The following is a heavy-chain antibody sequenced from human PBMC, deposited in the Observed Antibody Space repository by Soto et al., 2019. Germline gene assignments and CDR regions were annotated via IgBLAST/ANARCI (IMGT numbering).Heavy chain of an antibody. Sequence: EVQLVESGGGLVQPGGSLRLSCAASGFTFSSYAMHWVRQAPGKGLEYVSGISRNGGSTCYANSVKGRFTISRDNSKSTLYLQVGSLRAEDMAVYFCARSGLPFDSGGQGTLVTVSS. CDR1: GFTFSSYA. CDR3: ARSGLPFDS. D-gene: IGHD2-21*02. V-gene: IGHV3-64*01. CDR2: ISRNGGST. J-gene: IGHJ4*02.